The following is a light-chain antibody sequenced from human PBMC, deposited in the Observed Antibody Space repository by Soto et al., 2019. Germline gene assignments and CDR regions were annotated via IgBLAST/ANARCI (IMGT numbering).Light chain of an antibody. Sequence: DIQRTQSPSSLSASVGDRVTITCRESQRIVSSLNWYPQTQGKAPKLXIYAASSLQSGVPSRFSGSGSGTDFTLTISSLQPEDFATYYCQQSYNTPRTFGHGTKVDIK. CDR3: QQSYNTPRT. J-gene: IGKJ1*01. CDR1: QRIVSS. CDR2: AAS. V-gene: IGKV1-39*01.